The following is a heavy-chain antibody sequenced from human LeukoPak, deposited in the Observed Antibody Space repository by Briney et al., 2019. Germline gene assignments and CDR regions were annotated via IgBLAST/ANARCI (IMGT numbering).Heavy chain of an antibody. CDR2: IKQDGSEK. J-gene: IGHJ2*01. V-gene: IGHV3-7*01. CDR3: AREVPSGIAARPGYFDL. Sequence: GGSLRLSCAASGFTFSSYWMSWVRQAPGKGLEWVANIKQDGSEKYYVDSVKGRFTISRDNAKNSLYLQMNSLRAEDTAVYYCAREVPSGIAARPGYFDLRGRGTLVTVSS. CDR1: GFTFSSYW. D-gene: IGHD6-6*01.